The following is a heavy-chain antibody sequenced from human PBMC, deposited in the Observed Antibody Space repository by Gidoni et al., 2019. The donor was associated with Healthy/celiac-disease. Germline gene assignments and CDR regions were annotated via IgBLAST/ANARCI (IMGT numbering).Heavy chain of an antibody. CDR2: ISWNSGSI. D-gene: IGHD4-4*01. J-gene: IGHJ6*02. Sequence: EVQLVASGGGLVQPGRSLRLSCAASGFTFDDYAMHWVRQAPGKGLEWVSGISWNSGSIGYADSVKGRFTISRDNAKNSLYLQMNSLRAEDTALYYCAKGLYSSYYYYGMDVWGQGTTVTVSS. V-gene: IGHV3-9*01. CDR1: GFTFDDYA. CDR3: AKGLYSSYYYYGMDV.